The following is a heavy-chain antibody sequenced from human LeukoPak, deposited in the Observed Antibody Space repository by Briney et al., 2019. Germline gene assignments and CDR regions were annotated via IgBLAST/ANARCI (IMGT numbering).Heavy chain of an antibody. CDR3: AKDPIAVAGNNYYRMDV. V-gene: IGHV3-48*01. Sequence: PGGSLRLSCAASGFTFSYYSMNWVRQAPGKGLEWVSHISSRTSTIYYADSVKGRFTISRDNSKNTLYLQMNSLRAEDTAVYYCAKDPIAVAGNNYYRMDVWGQGTTVSVSS. D-gene: IGHD6-19*01. CDR1: GFTFSYYS. J-gene: IGHJ6*02. CDR2: ISSRTSTI.